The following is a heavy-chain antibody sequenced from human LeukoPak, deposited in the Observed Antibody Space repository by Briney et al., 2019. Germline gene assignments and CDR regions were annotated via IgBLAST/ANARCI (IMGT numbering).Heavy chain of an antibody. CDR2: ISASGGST. V-gene: IGHV3-23*01. D-gene: IGHD2-2*01. CDR1: GFTFSSYA. Sequence: PGGSLRLSCAASGFTFSSYAMTWVRQAPGKGLEWVSGISASGGSTYYPPSVKGRFTVSRDKSRNTLSLQMDSLGAEDTAVYYCAIDQRTSSIKGAFDIWGQGTMVTVSS. CDR3: AIDQRTSSIKGAFDI. J-gene: IGHJ3*02.